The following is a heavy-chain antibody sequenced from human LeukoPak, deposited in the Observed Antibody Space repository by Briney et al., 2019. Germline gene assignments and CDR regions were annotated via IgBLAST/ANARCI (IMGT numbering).Heavy chain of an antibody. D-gene: IGHD5-18*01. CDR3: ARRSYSYGYAGRGWFDP. J-gene: IGHJ5*02. Sequence: SETLSLTCAVYGGSFSGYYWSWICQPPGKGLEWIGEINHSGSTNYNPSLESRVTISVDTSKNQFSLKLSSVTAADTAVYYCARRSYSYGYAGRGWFDPWGQGTLVTVSS. CDR1: GGSFSGYY. V-gene: IGHV4-34*01. CDR2: INHSGST.